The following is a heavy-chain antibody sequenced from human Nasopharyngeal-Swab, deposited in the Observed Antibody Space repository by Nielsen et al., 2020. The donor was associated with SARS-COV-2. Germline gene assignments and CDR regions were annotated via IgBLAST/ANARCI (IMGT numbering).Heavy chain of an antibody. CDR1: GYSFSSYW. Sequence: GGSLRLSCKVSGYSFSSYWIGWVRQLPGKGLEWMGIIFPHDSDTRYSPSFQGQVTISADKSINTAYLQWSSLKASDTAMYYCARYCSSANCYYDYWGQGTLVTVSP. D-gene: IGHD2-2*01. CDR3: ARYCSSANCYYDY. V-gene: IGHV5-51*01. CDR2: IFPHDSDT. J-gene: IGHJ4*02.